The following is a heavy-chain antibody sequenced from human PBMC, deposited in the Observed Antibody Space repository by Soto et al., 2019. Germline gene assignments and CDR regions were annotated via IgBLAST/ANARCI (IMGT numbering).Heavy chain of an antibody. CDR2: ISYDGSNK. J-gene: IGHJ4*02. CDR1: GFTFSSYG. Sequence: PGGSLRLSCAASGFTFSSYGMHWVRQAPGKGLEWVAVISYDGSNKYYADSVKGRFTISRDNSKNTLYLQMNSLRAEDTAVYYCAKGKKIVVVPAASDYWGQGTLVTVSS. D-gene: IGHD3-22*01. V-gene: IGHV3-30*18. CDR3: AKGKKIVVVPAASDY.